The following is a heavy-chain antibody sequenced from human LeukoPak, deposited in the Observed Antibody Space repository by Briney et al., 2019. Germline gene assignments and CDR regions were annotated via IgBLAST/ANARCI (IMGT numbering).Heavy chain of an antibody. CDR2: IYYSGST. CDR3: ARGGRIAVAHFDY. J-gene: IGHJ4*02. CDR1: GGSISSYY. D-gene: IGHD6-19*01. Sequence: PSETLSLTCTVSGGSISSYYWSWIRQPPGKGLEWIGYIYYSGSTNYNPSLKSRVTISVDTSKNQLSLKLSSVTAADTAVYYCARGGRIAVAHFDYWGQGTLVTVSS. V-gene: IGHV4-59*01.